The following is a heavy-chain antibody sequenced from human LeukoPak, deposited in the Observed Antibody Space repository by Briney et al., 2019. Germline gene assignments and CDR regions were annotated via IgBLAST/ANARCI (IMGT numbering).Heavy chain of an antibody. CDR1: GFSFNTYG. J-gene: IGHJ4*02. D-gene: IGHD4-11*01. Sequence: GRSLRLSCAASGFSFNTYGMLWVRQAPGKGLECVAVIWYDGSNTYYADSVKGRFTISRDNSKNTLYLQMNSLRAEDTAVYYCARGGLEWPLDYWGQGTLVTVSS. V-gene: IGHV3-33*01. CDR3: ARGGLEWPLDY. CDR2: IWYDGSNT.